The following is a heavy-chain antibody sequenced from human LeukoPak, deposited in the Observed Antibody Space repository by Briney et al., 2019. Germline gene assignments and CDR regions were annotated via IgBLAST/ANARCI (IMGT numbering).Heavy chain of an antibody. V-gene: IGHV3-48*03. Sequence: PGGSLRLSCAASGFTFSSYEMDWVRQAPGKGLEWVSYISNSGSTIYYADSVKGRFTISRDNAKNSLYLQMNSLRAEDTAVYYCARGPQWLPRAFDIWGQGTMVTVSS. J-gene: IGHJ3*02. D-gene: IGHD3-22*01. CDR2: ISNSGSTI. CDR1: GFTFSSYE. CDR3: ARGPQWLPRAFDI.